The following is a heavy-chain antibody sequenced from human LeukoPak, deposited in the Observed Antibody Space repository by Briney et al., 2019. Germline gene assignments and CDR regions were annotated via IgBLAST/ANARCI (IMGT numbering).Heavy chain of an antibody. CDR1: GGSISSYY. CDR2: IYYSGST. CDR3: ARGYSKAHFDY. J-gene: IGHJ4*02. V-gene: IGHV4-59*01. D-gene: IGHD2-15*01. Sequence: PSETLSLTCTVSGGSISSYYWSWIRQPPGKGLEGIGYIYYSGSTNYNPSLKSRVTISVDTSKNQFSLKLSSVTAADTAVYYCARGYSKAHFDYWGQGTLVTVSS.